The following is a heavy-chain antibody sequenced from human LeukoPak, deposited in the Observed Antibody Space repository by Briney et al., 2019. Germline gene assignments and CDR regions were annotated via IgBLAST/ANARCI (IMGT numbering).Heavy chain of an antibody. CDR1: GGSVSSSSYY. D-gene: IGHD4-17*01. Sequence: SETLSLTCTVSGGSVSSSSYYWGWIRQPPGKGLEWIGSIYHSGSTYYNPSLKSRVTISVDTSKNQFSLKLSSVTAADTAVYYCARLNYGDYGDYYYYYYMDVWGKGTTVTVSS. CDR2: IYHSGST. J-gene: IGHJ6*03. V-gene: IGHV4-39*07. CDR3: ARLNYGDYGDYYYYYYMDV.